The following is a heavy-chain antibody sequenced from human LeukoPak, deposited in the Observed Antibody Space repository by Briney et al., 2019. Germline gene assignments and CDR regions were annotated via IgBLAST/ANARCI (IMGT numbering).Heavy chain of an antibody. V-gene: IGHV3-74*01. CDR3: GRGFGTT. Sequence: GGSLRLSCTASDFTFSSNWMYWVRQAPGKGLVWVSRISSDGSYTSYADSVKGRFTISRDNAKSTLYLQMNNLRPEDTAVYYCGRGFGTTWGQGTLVSVSS. J-gene: IGHJ4*02. CDR1: DFTFSSNW. D-gene: IGHD1-1*01. CDR2: ISSDGSYT.